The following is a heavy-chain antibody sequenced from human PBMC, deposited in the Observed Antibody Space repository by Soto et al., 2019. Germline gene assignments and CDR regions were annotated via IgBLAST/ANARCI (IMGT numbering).Heavy chain of an antibody. J-gene: IGHJ6*02. CDR2: IYSGGST. CDR1: GFTVSSNY. CDR3: ARVGSSSWYGYYYYGMDV. V-gene: IGHV3-66*01. D-gene: IGHD6-13*01. Sequence: PGGSLRLSCAASGFTVSSNYMSWVRQAPGKGLEWVSVIYSGGSTYYADSVKGRFTISRDNSKNTLYLQMNSLRAEDTAVYYCARVGSSSWYGYYYYGMDVWGQGTTVTVSS.